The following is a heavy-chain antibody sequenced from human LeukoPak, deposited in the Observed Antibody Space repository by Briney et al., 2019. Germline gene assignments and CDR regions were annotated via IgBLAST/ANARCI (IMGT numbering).Heavy chain of an antibody. J-gene: IGHJ4*02. CDR3: AKVSDRFRIAAAGQYYFDY. CDR2: ISGSGGST. V-gene: IGHV3-23*01. Sequence: PGGSLRLSCAASGFTVSSKYMSWVRQAPGKGLEWVSAISGSGGSTYYADSVKGRFTISRDNSKNTLYLQMNSLRAEDTAVYYCAKVSDRFRIAAAGQYYFDYWGQGTLVTVSS. CDR1: GFTVSSKY. D-gene: IGHD6-13*01.